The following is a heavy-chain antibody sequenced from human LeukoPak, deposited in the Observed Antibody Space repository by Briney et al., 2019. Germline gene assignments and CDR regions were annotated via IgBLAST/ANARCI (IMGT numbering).Heavy chain of an antibody. V-gene: IGHV1-46*01. D-gene: IGHD6-19*01. Sequence: ASVKVSCKASAYTFTSYDIHWVRQAPGQGLGWMGIVHPSTGSTSFTQKFQGRVTMTSDTSTRTVYMELSSLRSEDTAVYYCAREWGLRLAVNPKGMDVWGQGTTVIVSS. J-gene: IGHJ6*02. CDR3: AREWGLRLAVNPKGMDV. CDR1: AYTFTSYD. CDR2: VHPSTGST.